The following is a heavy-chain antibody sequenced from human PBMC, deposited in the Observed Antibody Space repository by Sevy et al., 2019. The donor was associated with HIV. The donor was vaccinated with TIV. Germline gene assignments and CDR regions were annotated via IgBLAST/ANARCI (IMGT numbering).Heavy chain of an antibody. CDR2: INPNSGGT. Sequence: ASVKVSCKASGYTFTGYYMHWVRQAPGQGLEWMGWINPNSGGTNYAQKFQGRVTMTRDTSISTAYMELSRLRSDDTAVYYCASGGYCSSTSCYMGGYYYYYGMDVWGQRTTVTVSS. CDR3: ASGGYCSSTSCYMGGYYYYYGMDV. CDR1: GYTFTGYY. D-gene: IGHD2-2*02. V-gene: IGHV1-2*02. J-gene: IGHJ6*02.